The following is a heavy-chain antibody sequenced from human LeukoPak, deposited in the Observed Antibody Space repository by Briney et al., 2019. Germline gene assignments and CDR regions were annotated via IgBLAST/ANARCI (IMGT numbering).Heavy chain of an antibody. V-gene: IGHV3-30*14. CDR2: ISYDGSNK. Sequence: GGSLRLSCAASGFTFSSYAMHWVRQAPGKGLEWVAVISYDGSNKYYADSVKGRFTISRDNSKNTLYLQMNSLRAEDTAVYYCARGKPDSSGYYLDYWGQGTLVTVSS. CDR1: GFTFSSYA. J-gene: IGHJ4*02. CDR3: ARGKPDSSGYYLDY. D-gene: IGHD3-22*01.